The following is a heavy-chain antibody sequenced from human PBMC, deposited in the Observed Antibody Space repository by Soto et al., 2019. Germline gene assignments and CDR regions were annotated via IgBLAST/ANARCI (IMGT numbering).Heavy chain of an antibody. V-gene: IGHV3-30*18. Sequence: QVQLVESGGGVVQPGRSLRLSCAASGFTFSSYGMHWVRQAPGKGLEWVAVISYDGSNKYYADSVKGRFTISRDNSKNTLYLQMNSLRAEDTAVYYCVKDNGFGTPFDYWGQGTLVTVSS. CDR3: VKDNGFGTPFDY. J-gene: IGHJ4*02. CDR2: ISYDGSNK. D-gene: IGHD3-10*01. CDR1: GFTFSSYG.